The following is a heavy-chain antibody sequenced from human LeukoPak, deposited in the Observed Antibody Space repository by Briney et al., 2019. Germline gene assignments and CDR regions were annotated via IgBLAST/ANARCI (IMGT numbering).Heavy chain of an antibody. D-gene: IGHD3-22*01. CDR2: ISAYNGNT. Sequence: GASVKVSCKASGYTFTSYGISWVRQAPGQGLEWMGWISAYNGNTNYAQKLQGRVTMTTDTSTSTAYMELRSLRSDDTAVYYCARDAYYDSSGYYDPYFDSWGQGTLVTVS. J-gene: IGHJ4*02. CDR3: ARDAYYDSSGYYDPYFDS. V-gene: IGHV1-18*01. CDR1: GYTFTSYG.